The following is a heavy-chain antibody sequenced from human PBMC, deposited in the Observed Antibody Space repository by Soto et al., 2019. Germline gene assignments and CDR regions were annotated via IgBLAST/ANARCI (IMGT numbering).Heavy chain of an antibody. CDR2: ISGSGGST. CDR1: GFTFSSYA. Sequence: GGSLRLSCAASGFTFSSYAMSWVRQAPGKGLEWVSAISGSGGSTYYADSVKGRFTISRDNSKNTPYLQMNSLRAEDTAVYYCAKVLSKIFGVVMPWMGGYWGQGTLVTVSS. V-gene: IGHV3-23*01. D-gene: IGHD3-3*01. J-gene: IGHJ4*02. CDR3: AKVLSKIFGVVMPWMGGY.